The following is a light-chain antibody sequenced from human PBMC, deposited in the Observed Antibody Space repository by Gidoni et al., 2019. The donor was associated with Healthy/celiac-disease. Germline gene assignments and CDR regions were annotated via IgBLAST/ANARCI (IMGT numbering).Light chain of an antibody. CDR1: RSDVGGYNY. Sequence: HSALTPPPSASGSPGQSVIISCTGTRSDVGGYNYVSWYQQHPGKAPKLMIYEVSMRPSGVPDRFSGSKSGNTASLTVSGLQAEDEADYYCTSYAGSNNYVFGTGTKVTVL. CDR2: EVS. J-gene: IGLJ1*01. CDR3: TSYAGSNNYV. V-gene: IGLV2-8*01.